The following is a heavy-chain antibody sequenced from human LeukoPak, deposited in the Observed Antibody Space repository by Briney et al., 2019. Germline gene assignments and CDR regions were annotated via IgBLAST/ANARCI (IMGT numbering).Heavy chain of an antibody. CDR3: AKGVLVPAAMTGPDAFDI. D-gene: IGHD2-2*01. J-gene: IGHJ3*02. CDR2: ISGSGSST. CDR1: GFTFSSYA. Sequence: GGSLRLSCAASGFTFSSYAMSWVRQAPGKGLEWVSAISGSGSSTYYTDSVKGRFTISRDNSKNTLYLQMNSLRAEDTAVYYCAKGVLVPAAMTGPDAFDIWGQGTMVTVSS. V-gene: IGHV3-23*01.